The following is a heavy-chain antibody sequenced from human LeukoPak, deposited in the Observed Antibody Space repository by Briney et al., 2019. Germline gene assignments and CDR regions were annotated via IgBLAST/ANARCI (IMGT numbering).Heavy chain of an antibody. D-gene: IGHD3-22*01. Sequence: SETLSLTCTVSGGSISSYYWSWIRQPPGKGLEWIGSMYYSGSTNYKPSLKSRVTISVDTSKNQFSLKLSSVTAADTAVYYCARHAYYYDRSGFYEAFDIWGQGTMVTVSS. CDR3: ARHAYYYDRSGFYEAFDI. V-gene: IGHV4-59*08. CDR1: GGSISSYY. J-gene: IGHJ3*02. CDR2: MYYSGST.